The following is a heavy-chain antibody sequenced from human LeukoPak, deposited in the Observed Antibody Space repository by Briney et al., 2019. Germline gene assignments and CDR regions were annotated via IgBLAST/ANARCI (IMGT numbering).Heavy chain of an antibody. Sequence: SETLSLTCTVSGGSISSYYWSWIRQPPGKGLEWIGYIYYSGSTNYNPSLKSRVTISVDTSKNQFSLKLSSVTAADTAVYYCARLAGFYDSSGYLYFQHWGQGTLVTVSS. CDR2: IYYSGST. J-gene: IGHJ1*01. D-gene: IGHD3-22*01. V-gene: IGHV4-59*08. CDR1: GGSISSYY. CDR3: ARLAGFYDSSGYLYFQH.